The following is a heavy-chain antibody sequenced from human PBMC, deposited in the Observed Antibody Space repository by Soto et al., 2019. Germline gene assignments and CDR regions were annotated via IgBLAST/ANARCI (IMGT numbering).Heavy chain of an antibody. D-gene: IGHD3-22*01. CDR2: IYSGGST. J-gene: IGHJ3*01. CDR1: GFTVSSNY. CDR3: AIAIPYYYDVSVYFFSF. Sequence: HPGGSLRLSCAASGFTVSSNYMSWVRQAPGKGLEWVSVIYSGGSTYYADSVKGRFTISRDNSKNTLYLQMNSLRAEDTAVYYCAIAIPYYYDVSVYFFSFWGQGTMVTVS. V-gene: IGHV3-66*01.